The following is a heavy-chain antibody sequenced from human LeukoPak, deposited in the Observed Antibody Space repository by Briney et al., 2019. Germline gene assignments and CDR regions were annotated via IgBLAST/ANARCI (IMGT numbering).Heavy chain of an antibody. CDR2: ISSSGSTI. CDR3: ASLCSSTSCYEY. Sequence: GGSLRLSCAASGFTFSSYEMNWVRQAPGKGLEWVSYISSSGSTIYYADSVKGRFTISRDNAKNSLYLQMNSLSAEDTAVYYCASLCSSTSCYEYWGQGTLVTVSS. CDR1: GFTFSSYE. V-gene: IGHV3-48*03. J-gene: IGHJ4*02. D-gene: IGHD2-2*01.